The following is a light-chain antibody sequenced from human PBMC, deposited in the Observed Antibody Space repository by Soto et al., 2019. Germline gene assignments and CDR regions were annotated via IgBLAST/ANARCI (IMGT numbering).Light chain of an antibody. V-gene: IGLV2-23*03. CDR1: SSDVGSYNP. J-gene: IGLJ1*01. CDR2: EGS. Sequence: QSALTQPASVSGSPGQSITISCTGTSSDVGSYNPVSWYQQHPGKAPKLMIYEGSKRPSGVSNRFSGSKSGNTASLTISGLQAEDEADYYCCSYAGSSTFVFGTATKLTVL. CDR3: CSYAGSSTFV.